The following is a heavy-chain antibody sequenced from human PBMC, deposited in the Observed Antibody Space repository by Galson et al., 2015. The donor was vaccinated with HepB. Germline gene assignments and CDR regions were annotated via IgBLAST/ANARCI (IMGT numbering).Heavy chain of an antibody. J-gene: IGHJ3*02. D-gene: IGHD6-13*01. V-gene: IGHV1-69*13. CDR2: IIPIFGTA. CDR1: GGTFSSYA. Sequence: SVKVSCKASGGTFSSYAISWVRQAPGQGLEWMGGIIPIFGTANYAQKFQGRVTITADESTSTAYMELSSLRSEDTAVYYCARDLTVGAAAISRYAFDIWGQGTMVTVSS. CDR3: ARDLTVGAAAISRYAFDI.